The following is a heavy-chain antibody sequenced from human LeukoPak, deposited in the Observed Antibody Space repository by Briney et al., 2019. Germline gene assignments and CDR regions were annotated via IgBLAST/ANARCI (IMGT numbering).Heavy chain of an antibody. Sequence: ASVKVSCKASGYTFTSYGISWVRQAPGQGLEWMGWISAYNGNTNYAQKLQGRVTMTTDTSTSTAYMELRSLRSDDTAVYYCARDKGGYSYDNDAFDIWGQGTMVTVSS. CDR1: GYTFTSYG. CDR2: ISAYNGNT. V-gene: IGHV1-18*01. J-gene: IGHJ3*02. CDR3: ARDKGGYSYDNDAFDI. D-gene: IGHD5-18*01.